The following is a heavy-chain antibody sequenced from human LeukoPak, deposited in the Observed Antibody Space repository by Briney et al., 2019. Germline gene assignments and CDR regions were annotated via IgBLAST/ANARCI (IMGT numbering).Heavy chain of an antibody. V-gene: IGHV1-2*04. CDR1: GYTFTGYY. CDR2: INPNSGGT. Sequence: GASVKVSCKASGYTFTGYYMHWVRQAPGQGLEWMGWINPNSGGTNYAQKFQGWVTMTRDTSISTAYMELSRLRSDDTAVYYCARSLIDSSGYYPLYFDYWGQGTLVTVSS. J-gene: IGHJ4*02. CDR3: ARSLIDSSGYYPLYFDY. D-gene: IGHD3-22*01.